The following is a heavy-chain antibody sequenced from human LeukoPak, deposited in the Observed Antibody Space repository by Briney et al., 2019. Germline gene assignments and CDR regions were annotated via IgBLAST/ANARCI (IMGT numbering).Heavy chain of an antibody. CDR3: ARHLNSIFGVVTPDY. J-gene: IGHJ4*02. D-gene: IGHD3-3*01. Sequence: SETLSLTCAVSGYSISSDYYWGWIRQPPGKGLEWIGSIYHGGNTYYNPSLKSRVSISVDTSKNQFPLKLSSVTAADTAVYYCARHLNSIFGVVTPDYWGQGTLVTVSS. CDR1: GYSISSDYY. V-gene: IGHV4-38-2*01. CDR2: IYHGGNT.